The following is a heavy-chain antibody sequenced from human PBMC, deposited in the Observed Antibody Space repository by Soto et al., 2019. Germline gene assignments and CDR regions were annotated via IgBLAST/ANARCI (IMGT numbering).Heavy chain of an antibody. D-gene: IGHD3-10*01. CDR2: IYSGGST. Sequence: GGSLRLSCAASGFTVSSNYMSWVRQAPGKGLEWVSVIYSGGSTYYADSVKGRFTISRDNSKNTLYLQMNSLRAEDTAVYYCARDRHYGSGSSHYYYYYYMDVWGKGTTVTVSS. CDR1: GFTVSSNY. V-gene: IGHV3-66*01. J-gene: IGHJ6*03. CDR3: ARDRHYGSGSSHYYYYYYMDV.